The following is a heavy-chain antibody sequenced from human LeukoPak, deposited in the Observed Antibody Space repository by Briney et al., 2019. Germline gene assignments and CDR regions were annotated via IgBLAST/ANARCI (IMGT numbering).Heavy chain of an antibody. CDR2: MNPNSGNT. J-gene: IGHJ4*02. CDR1: GYTFTSYD. V-gene: IGHV1-8*03. D-gene: IGHD1-26*01. Sequence: ASVKVSCKASGYTFTSYDINWVRQATGQGLEWMGWMNPNSGNTGYAQKFQGRVTITRNTSISTAYMELSSLRSEDTAVYYCATSYSGSYYGIGDYWGQGTLVTVSS. CDR3: ATSYSGSYYGIGDY.